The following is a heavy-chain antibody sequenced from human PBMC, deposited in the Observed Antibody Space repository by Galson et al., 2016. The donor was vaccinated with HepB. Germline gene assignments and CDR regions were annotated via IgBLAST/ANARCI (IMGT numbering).Heavy chain of an antibody. Sequence: SLRLSCAASGFTVSSNYMTWVRQAPGEGLEWVSVIYGGGGTNYADSVEGRFTISRDNSKNTLYLQMNSLRADDTAVYYCARAPQGYFDYWGQGTLVTVSS. CDR1: GFTVSSNY. V-gene: IGHV3-53*01. CDR3: ARAPQGYFDY. CDR2: IYGGGGT. J-gene: IGHJ4*02.